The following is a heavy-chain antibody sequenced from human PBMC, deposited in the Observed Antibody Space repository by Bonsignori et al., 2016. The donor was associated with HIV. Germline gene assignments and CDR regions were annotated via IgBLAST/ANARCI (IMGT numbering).Heavy chain of an antibody. CDR2: IFSNDEK. CDR3: ARIGVGLAVAVY. J-gene: IGHJ4*02. V-gene: IGHV2-26*02. Sequence: WIRQPPGKALEWLAHIFSNDEKSYSTSLKSRLTISKDTSKSQVVLTMTNMDPVDTATYYCARIGVGLAVAVYWGQGTLVTVSS. D-gene: IGHD6-19*01.